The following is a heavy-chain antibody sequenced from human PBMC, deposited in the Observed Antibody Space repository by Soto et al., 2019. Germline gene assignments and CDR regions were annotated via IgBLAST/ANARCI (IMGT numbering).Heavy chain of an antibody. J-gene: IGHJ4*02. D-gene: IGHD3-9*01. Sequence: YGPTLVNPTQTLTLTCTFSGFSLSTSEVGVGWIRQPPGKALEWLALIYWDDDKRYSPSLKSRLAITKDTSKNQVVLTMTNMDHVETETYYCAHRFDWYYFDSLGKXTLVTVSS. CDR1: GFSLSTSEVG. V-gene: IGHV2-5*02. CDR2: IYWDDDK. CDR3: AHRFDWYYFDS.